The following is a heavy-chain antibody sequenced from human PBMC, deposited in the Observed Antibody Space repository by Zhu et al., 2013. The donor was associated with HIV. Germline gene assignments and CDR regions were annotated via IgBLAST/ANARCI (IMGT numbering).Heavy chain of an antibody. J-gene: IGHJ4*02. V-gene: IGHV3-30*03. D-gene: IGHD4-17*01. Sequence: VQLVESGGGVVQPGRSLRLSCAASGFTFSSYGMHWVRQAPGKGLEWVAVISYDGSNKYYADSVKGRFTISRDNSKNTLYLQMNSLRAEDTAVYYCASLFMTTVTTFPLDYWGQGTLVTVSS. CDR2: ISYDGSNK. CDR3: ASLFMTTVTTFPLDY. CDR1: GFTFSSYG.